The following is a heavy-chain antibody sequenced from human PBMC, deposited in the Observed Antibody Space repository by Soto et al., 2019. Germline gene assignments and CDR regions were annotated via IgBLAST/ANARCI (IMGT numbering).Heavy chain of an antibody. Sequence: EVQLLESGGKLVQPGGSLTLSCAASGFTFSTYAMTWVRQAPGKGLEWVSGVSASGLNTDYADPVKGRFYISRDNSKNTLSLHLNSLRAEDTALYYFAKVRPRRTSGYFFDYWCQGTPVTVSS. J-gene: IGHJ4*02. CDR2: VSASGLNT. CDR1: GFTFSTYA. CDR3: AKVRPRRTSGYFFDY. D-gene: IGHD1-1*01. V-gene: IGHV3-23*01.